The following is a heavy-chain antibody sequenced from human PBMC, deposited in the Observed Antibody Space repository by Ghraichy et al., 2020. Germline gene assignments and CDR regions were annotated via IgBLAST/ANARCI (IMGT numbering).Heavy chain of an antibody. CDR1: GYTFTGYY. CDR2: INPNSGGT. CDR3: ARDTLGYGDYLNWYDP. D-gene: IGHD4-17*01. V-gene: IGHV1-2*02. Sequence: ASVKVSCKASGYTFTGYYMHWVRQAPGQGLEWMGWINPNSGGTNYAQKFQGRVTMTRDTSISTAYMELSRLRSDDTAVYYCARDTLGYGDYLNWYDPWGQGTLVTVSS. J-gene: IGHJ5*02.